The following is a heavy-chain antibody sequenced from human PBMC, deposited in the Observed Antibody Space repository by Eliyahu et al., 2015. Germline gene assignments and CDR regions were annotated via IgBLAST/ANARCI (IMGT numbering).Heavy chain of an antibody. D-gene: IGHD2-2*02. CDR3: ATNPGYCSSTSCYTYYYYGMDV. CDR1: GFTFSSYG. V-gene: IGHV3-30*02. Sequence: QVQLVESGGGVVQPGGXLRLSCAAXGFTFSSYGMHWVRQAPGKGLEWVAFIRYDGSNKYYADSVKGRFTISRDXSKNTLYLQMNSLRAEDTAVYYCATNPGYCSSTSCYTYYYYGMDVWGQGTTVTVSS. CDR2: IRYDGSNK. J-gene: IGHJ6*02.